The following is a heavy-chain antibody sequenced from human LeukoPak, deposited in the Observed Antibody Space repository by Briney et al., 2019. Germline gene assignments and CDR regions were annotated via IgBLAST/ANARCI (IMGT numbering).Heavy chain of an antibody. J-gene: IGHJ4*02. D-gene: IGHD2-15*01. V-gene: IGHV3-74*03. CDR3: TRSGYSNGYDY. CDR1: GFTFRGHW. CDR2: ITPDGNAA. Sequence: PGGSLRLSCVASGFTFRGHWMHWVRQVPGKGLVAVSRITPDGNAAAYADSVKGRFTISRDNAKNTLYLEMNSLTAEDTALYHCTRSGYSNGYDYWGQGTLVTVSS.